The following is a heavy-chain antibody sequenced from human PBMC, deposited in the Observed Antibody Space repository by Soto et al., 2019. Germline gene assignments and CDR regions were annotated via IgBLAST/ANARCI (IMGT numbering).Heavy chain of an antibody. CDR2: ISSNGGST. CDR3: VKGEDCSCCSCHGGLFFH. V-gene: IGHV3-64D*06. D-gene: IGHD2-15*01. J-gene: IGHJ1*01. Sequence: GGSLRLSWSASGFTFSSYAMHWVRQAPGKGLEYVSAISSNGGSTYYADSVKGRFTISRDNSKNTLYLQMSSLRAEHTAVYYCVKGEDCSCCSCHGGLFFHCGQGTLDGVSS. CDR1: GFTFSSYA.